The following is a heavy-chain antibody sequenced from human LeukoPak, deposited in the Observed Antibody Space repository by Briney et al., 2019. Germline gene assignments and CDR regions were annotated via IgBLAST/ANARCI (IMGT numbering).Heavy chain of an antibody. Sequence: PSETLSLTCSVSRGSISSSNYYWGWIRQPPGKGLEWIGEIYHRGSTNYNPSLKIRVTISVDTSKNPFSLTLSSVTAADTAVYSCARGRQLLDRASYYFDYWGQGTLVTVSS. D-gene: IGHD2-2*01. CDR3: ARGRQLLDRASYYFDY. J-gene: IGHJ4*02. CDR2: IYHRGST. CDR1: RGSISSSNYY. V-gene: IGHV4-39*07.